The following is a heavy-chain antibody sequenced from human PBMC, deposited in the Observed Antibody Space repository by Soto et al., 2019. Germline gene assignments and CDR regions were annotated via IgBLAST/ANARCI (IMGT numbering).Heavy chain of an antibody. CDR1: GLTFSSYA. D-gene: IGHD3-22*01. Sequence: GGSLILSCAASGLTFSSYAMNWVRQAPGKGLEWVSAISGSGGSTYYADSVKGRFTISRDNSKNTLYLQMNSLRDEDTAVYYRAKEYYDSSGYYNVWGQGTTVTVS. J-gene: IGHJ6*02. CDR2: ISGSGGST. V-gene: IGHV3-23*01. CDR3: AKEYYDSSGYYNV.